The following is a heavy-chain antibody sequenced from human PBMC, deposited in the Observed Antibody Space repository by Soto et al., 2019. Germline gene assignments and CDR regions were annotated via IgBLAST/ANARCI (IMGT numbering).Heavy chain of an antibody. D-gene: IGHD5-18*01. V-gene: IGHV3-23*01. J-gene: IGHJ4*02. CDR3: ARDQDTAMVIFDY. CDR1: GFTFSNYA. CDR2: VSATAGTT. Sequence: PGGSLRLSCAASGFTFSNYAMSWVRQAPGKGLEWVSLVSATAGTTYYTDSVKGRFTISRDNAKNSLYLQMNSLRAEDTAVYYCARDQDTAMVIFDYWGQGTLVTVSS.